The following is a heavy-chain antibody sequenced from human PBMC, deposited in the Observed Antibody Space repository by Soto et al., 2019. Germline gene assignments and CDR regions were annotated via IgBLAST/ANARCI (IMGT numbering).Heavy chain of an antibody. Sequence: PGGSLRLSCAASRSTFSTYAMNWVRQAPGKGLEWFAGVSSSGGDTSYADSVKGRFTLSRDNSKDTLFLQMNSLRAEDTAIYYCAKSSGKAHYYVMDVWGQGTTVTVSS. CDR2: VSSSGGDT. D-gene: IGHD6-13*01. CDR1: RSTFSTYA. J-gene: IGHJ6*02. CDR3: AKSSGKAHYYVMDV. V-gene: IGHV3-23*01.